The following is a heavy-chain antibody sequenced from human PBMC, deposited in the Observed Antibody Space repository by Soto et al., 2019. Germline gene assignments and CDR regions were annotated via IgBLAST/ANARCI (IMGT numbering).Heavy chain of an antibody. D-gene: IGHD3-10*01. CDR2: IYYSGST. CDR1: GGSISSGDYY. J-gene: IGHJ6*02. V-gene: IGHV4-30-4*02. Sequence: SETLSLTCTVSGGSISSGDYYWSWIRQPPGKGLEWIGYIYYSGSTYYNPSLKSRVTISVDTSKNQFSLKLSSVTAADTAVYYCARERPNYYGSGSYYYGMDVWGQGTTVTVSS. CDR3: ARERPNYYGSGSYYYGMDV.